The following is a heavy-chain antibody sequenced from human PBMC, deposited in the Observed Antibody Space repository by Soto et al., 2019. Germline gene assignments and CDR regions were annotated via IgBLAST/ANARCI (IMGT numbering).Heavy chain of an antibody. CDR1: GVSISSGGYY. CDR3: ARGVRVSLDS. CDR2: MYSSGTT. D-gene: IGHD3-16*01. J-gene: IGHJ4*02. Sequence: SETLSLTCTVSGVSISSGGYYWSWIRQHPGKGLEWIGYMYSSGTTYYNPSLKSRVTISGDTSNNHVSLKLNSVTAADTAVYYCARGVRVSLDSGGGGPLVTVS. V-gene: IGHV4-31*03.